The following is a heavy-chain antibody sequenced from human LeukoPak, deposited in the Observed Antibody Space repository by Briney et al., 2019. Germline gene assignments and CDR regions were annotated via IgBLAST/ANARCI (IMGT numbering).Heavy chain of an antibody. CDR3: ARAKDSSSLPIH. V-gene: IGHV1-2*02. CDR1: GYTFTSYY. Sequence: ASVKVSCKASGYTFTSYYMHWVRQAPGQGLEWMGWINPNSGGTNYAQKFQGRVTMTRDTSISTAYVELSRLRSDDTAVYYCARAKDSSSLPIHWGQGTLVTVSS. J-gene: IGHJ4*02. D-gene: IGHD6-13*01. CDR2: INPNSGGT.